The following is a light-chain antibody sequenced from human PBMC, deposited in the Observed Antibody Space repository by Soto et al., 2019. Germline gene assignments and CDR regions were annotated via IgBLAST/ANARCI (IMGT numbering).Light chain of an antibody. J-gene: IGKJ1*01. CDR3: QQYAGAPWT. Sequence: DIVLTQSPGTLSLSPGERATLSCRASQSVGSTYLAWYQQKPGQAPRFLLYAASHRATGIPDRFSGSGSGTDFTLTISRLEPEDFAVYYCQQYAGAPWTFGQGTKVEIK. V-gene: IGKV3-20*01. CDR1: QSVGSTY. CDR2: AAS.